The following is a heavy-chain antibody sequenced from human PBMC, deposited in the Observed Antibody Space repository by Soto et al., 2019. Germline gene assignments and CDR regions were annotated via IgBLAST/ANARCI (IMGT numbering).Heavy chain of an antibody. D-gene: IGHD5-18*01. Sequence: GLLRLSCAASGFTFSSYEMNWVLQAPGKGLEWVPYISSSGSTIYYADSVKGRFTISRDNAKNSLYLQMNSLRAEDTAVYYCARDRGYSYGPYWGQGTLVTVSS. CDR1: GFTFSSYE. V-gene: IGHV3-48*03. J-gene: IGHJ4*02. CDR3: ARDRGYSYGPY. CDR2: ISSSGSTI.